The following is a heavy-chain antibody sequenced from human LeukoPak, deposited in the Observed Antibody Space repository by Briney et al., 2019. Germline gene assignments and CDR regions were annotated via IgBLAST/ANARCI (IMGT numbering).Heavy chain of an antibody. Sequence: SETLSLTCAVYGGSFSGYYWSWIRQPPGKGLEWVGEINHSGSTNNNPSLKSLVTISVDTSKNQFSLKLSSVTAADTAVYYCARTYCSGGSCPTDFDYWGQGTLVTVSS. CDR1: GGSFSGYY. V-gene: IGHV4-34*01. D-gene: IGHD2-15*01. CDR3: ARTYCSGGSCPTDFDY. J-gene: IGHJ4*02. CDR2: INHSGST.